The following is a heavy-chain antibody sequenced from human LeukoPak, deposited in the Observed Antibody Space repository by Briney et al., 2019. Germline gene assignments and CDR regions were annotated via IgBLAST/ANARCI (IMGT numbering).Heavy chain of an antibody. D-gene: IGHD6-19*01. Sequence: SETLSLPCTVSGGSISCSSDYWGWIRQPPGKGLEWIGSIYYSGSTYYNPSLKSRVTISVDTSKNQFSLKLSSVTAADTAVYYCARLRRAVAAYWYDPWGQGTLVTVSS. J-gene: IGHJ5*02. V-gene: IGHV4-39*01. CDR3: ARLRRAVAAYWYDP. CDR2: IYYSGST. CDR1: GGSISCSSDY.